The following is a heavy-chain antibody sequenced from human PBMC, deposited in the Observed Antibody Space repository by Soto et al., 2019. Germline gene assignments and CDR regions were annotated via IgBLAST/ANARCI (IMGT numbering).Heavy chain of an antibody. D-gene: IGHD6-25*01. CDR2: INHSGST. CDR1: GGSFSGYY. J-gene: IGHJ4*02. CDR3: ARGGACSGGQTWLNDY. V-gene: IGHV4-34*01. Sequence: QVQLQQWGAGLLKPSETLSLTCAVYGGSFSGYYWSWICQPPGKGLEWIGEINHSGSTNYNPSLKSRVTISVDTSKNQFSLKLSSVTAADTAVYYCARGGACSGGQTWLNDYWGQGTLVTVSS.